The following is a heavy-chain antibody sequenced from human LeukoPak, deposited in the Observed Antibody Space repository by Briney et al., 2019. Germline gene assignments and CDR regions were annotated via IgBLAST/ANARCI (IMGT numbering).Heavy chain of an antibody. D-gene: IGHD1-7*01. Sequence: ASVKVSCKASGYTFTGYYMHWVRQAPGQGLEWMEWINPNSGGTNYAQKFQGRVTMTRDTSISTAYMELSRLRSDDTAVYYCARDLGSQLELNDYWGQGTLVTVSS. CDR3: ARDLGSQLELNDY. V-gene: IGHV1-2*02. CDR1: GYTFTGYY. CDR2: INPNSGGT. J-gene: IGHJ4*02.